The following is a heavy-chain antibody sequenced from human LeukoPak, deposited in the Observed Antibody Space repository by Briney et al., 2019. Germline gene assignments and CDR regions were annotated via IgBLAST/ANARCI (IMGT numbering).Heavy chain of an antibody. V-gene: IGHV3-23*01. CDR2: ISGSGGST. CDR3: AKGVILDTNTGIVGATEFDY. J-gene: IGHJ4*02. D-gene: IGHD1-26*01. Sequence: GGFLRLSCAASGFTFSSYAMSWVRQAPGKGLEWVSAISGSGGSTYYADSVKGRFTISRDNSKNTLYLQMNSLRAEDTAVYYCAKGVILDTNTGIVGATEFDYWGQGTLVTVSS. CDR1: GFTFSSYA.